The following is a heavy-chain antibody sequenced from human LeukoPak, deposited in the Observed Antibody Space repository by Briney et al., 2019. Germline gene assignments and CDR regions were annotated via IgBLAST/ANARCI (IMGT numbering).Heavy chain of an antibody. V-gene: IGHV3-23*01. Sequence: GGSLRLSCAASGFTFSSYAMSWVRQAPGKGLEWVSGISDSGGNTYYAASVKGRFTISRDNSKTTLYLQMNSLRGEDTAVYYCAKCLPGGAVSGAFDYWGQGTLVTVSS. CDR2: ISDSGGNT. CDR3: AKCLPGGAVSGAFDY. D-gene: IGHD6-19*01. CDR1: GFTFSSYA. J-gene: IGHJ4*02.